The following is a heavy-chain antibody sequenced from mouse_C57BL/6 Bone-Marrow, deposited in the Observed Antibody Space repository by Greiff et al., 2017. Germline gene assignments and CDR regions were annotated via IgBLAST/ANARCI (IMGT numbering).Heavy chain of an antibody. Sequence: QVQLQQPGAELVKPGASVKMSCKASGYTFTSYWITWVKQRPGQGLEWIGDIYPGSGSTNYNEKFKSKATLTVDTSSSTAYMQLSSLTSEDSAVYYCARTTVVVPYFDYWGQGTTLTVAS. J-gene: IGHJ2*01. CDR1: GYTFTSYW. V-gene: IGHV1-55*01. D-gene: IGHD1-1*01. CDR2: IYPGSGST. CDR3: ARTTVVVPYFDY.